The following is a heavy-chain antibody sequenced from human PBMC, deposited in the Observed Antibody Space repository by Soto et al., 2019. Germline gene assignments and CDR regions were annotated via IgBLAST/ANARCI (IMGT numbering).Heavy chain of an antibody. D-gene: IGHD2-2*01. CDR2: INAGNGNT. CDR1: GYTFTSYA. CDR3: ARWSTVVVQAADLFDY. V-gene: IGHV1-3*01. Sequence: GSVKVSFKACGYTFTSYAMHLVRQAPGQRLEWMGWINAGNGNTKYSQKFQGRVTITRYTSASTAYMELSSLRSEDTAVYYCARWSTVVVQAADLFDYWGQGTMVTVSS. J-gene: IGHJ4*02.